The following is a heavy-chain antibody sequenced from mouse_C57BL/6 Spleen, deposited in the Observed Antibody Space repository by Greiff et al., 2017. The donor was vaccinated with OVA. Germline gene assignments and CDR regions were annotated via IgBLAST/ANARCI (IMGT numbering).Heavy chain of an antibody. CDR3: ARNQLYYSNYVDFDY. CDR2: IYPGDGDT. Sequence: VPLVESGPALVKPGASVKISCKASGYAFSSSWMNWVKQRPGKGLEWIGRIYPGDGDTNYNGKFKGKATLTADKSSSTAYMQLSSLTSEDSAVYFCARNQLYYSNYVDFDYWGQGTTLTVSS. CDR1: GYAFSSSW. J-gene: IGHJ2*01. D-gene: IGHD2-5*01. V-gene: IGHV1-82*01.